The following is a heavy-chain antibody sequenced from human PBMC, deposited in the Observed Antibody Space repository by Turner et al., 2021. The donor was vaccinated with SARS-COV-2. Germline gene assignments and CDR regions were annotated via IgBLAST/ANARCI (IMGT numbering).Heavy chain of an antibody. CDR1: GFTVSSNY. V-gene: IGHV3-66*01. D-gene: IGHD6-19*01. CDR2: IYSGGST. CDR3: ARGNSSGWSYYFDY. Sequence: EVQLVESGGGLVQPGGSLRLSCAASGFTVSSNYMSWVRQAPGKGLGWVSVIYSGGSTYYADSVKGRFTISRDNSKNTLYLQMNSLRAEDTAVYYCARGNSSGWSYYFDYWGQGTLVTVSS. J-gene: IGHJ4*02.